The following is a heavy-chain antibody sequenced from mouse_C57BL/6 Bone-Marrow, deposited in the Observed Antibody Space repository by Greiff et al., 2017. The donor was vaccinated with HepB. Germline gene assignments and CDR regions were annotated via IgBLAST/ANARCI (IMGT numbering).Heavy chain of an antibody. J-gene: IGHJ2*01. V-gene: IGHV1-82*01. CDR1: GYAFSSSW. CDR2: IYPGDGDT. CDR3: ARFRDYHFDY. Sequence: QVQLKESGPELVKPGASVKISCKASGYAFSSSWMNWVKQRPGKGLEWIGRIYPGDGDTNYNGKFKGKATLTADKSSRTAYMQLSSLTSEDSAVYFCARFRDYHFDYWGQGTTLTVSS. D-gene: IGHD2-4*01.